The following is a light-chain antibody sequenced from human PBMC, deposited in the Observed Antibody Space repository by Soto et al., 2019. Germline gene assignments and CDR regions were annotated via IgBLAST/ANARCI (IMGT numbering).Light chain of an antibody. J-gene: IGKJ5*01. Sequence: EIVLTQSPGTLSVSRGETATLSCRASQYIGSNLAWYQQKPGQAPGLLIYGASTRATGIPARFSGFGSGTEFTLTIRSLKSEDFAVYYCQQYNYLITFGQGTRLEIK. CDR1: QYIGSN. CDR3: QQYNYLIT. CDR2: GAS. V-gene: IGKV3-15*01.